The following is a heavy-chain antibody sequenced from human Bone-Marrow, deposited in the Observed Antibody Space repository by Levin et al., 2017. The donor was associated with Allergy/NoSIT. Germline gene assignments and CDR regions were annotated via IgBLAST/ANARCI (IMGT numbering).Heavy chain of an antibody. J-gene: IGHJ6*02. Sequence: LSLTCAASGFTFDDHDMLWVRQAPGQGLEWVAMISYNGGNKYYADSVKGRFTVSRDNLKNTLFLQMNGLRTDDTAVYYCAKPIFDCWSGYYYFGMDVWGHGTTVTVSS. CDR2: ISYNGGNK. CDR1: GFTFDDHD. D-gene: IGHD3-3*01. V-gene: IGHV3-30*18. CDR3: AKPIFDCWSGYYYFGMDV.